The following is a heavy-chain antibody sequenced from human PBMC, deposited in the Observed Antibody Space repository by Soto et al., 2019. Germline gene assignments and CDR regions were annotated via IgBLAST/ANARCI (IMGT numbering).Heavy chain of an antibody. V-gene: IGHV1-46*01. CDR2: INPSGGST. Sequence: QVQLVQSGAEVKKPGASVKVSCKASGYTFTSYYMHWVRQAPGQGLEWMGIINPSGGSTSYAQKFQGRVTTTRDTSTSTLYMELSSLRSEDRAVYYCARDWHYGMDVWGQGTTVTVSS. CDR1: GYTFTSYY. CDR3: ARDWHYGMDV. J-gene: IGHJ6*02.